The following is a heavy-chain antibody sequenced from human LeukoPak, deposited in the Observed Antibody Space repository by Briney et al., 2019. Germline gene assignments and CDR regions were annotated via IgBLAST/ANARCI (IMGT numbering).Heavy chain of an antibody. CDR1: GDSVSCNSAA. CDR3: PRGNGVFRAVEYDY. V-gene: IGHV6-1*01. D-gene: IGHD3-10*01. Sequence: TLSLRLSISGDSVSCNSAAWNWIRQSPSRGLEWLGRTYYRSKWSYDDAVSVKSRITINPDSSQNQFYLKLSSVTAADTAVYYCPRGNGVFRAVEYDYWGNGTLV. CDR2: TYYRSKWSY. J-gene: IGHJ4*01.